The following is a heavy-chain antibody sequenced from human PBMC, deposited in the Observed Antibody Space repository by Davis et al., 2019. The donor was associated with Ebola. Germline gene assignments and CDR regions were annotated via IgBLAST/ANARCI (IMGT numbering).Heavy chain of an antibody. V-gene: IGHV4-59*08. CDR2: IYYSGST. Sequence: SETLSLTCTVSGGSISSYYWSWIRQPPGKGLEWIGYIYYSGSTNYNPSLKSRVTISVDTSKNQFSLKLSSVTAADTAVYYCARRAYYYDSSGYYLGAFDIWGQGTMVTVSS. J-gene: IGHJ3*02. CDR3: ARRAYYYDSSGYYLGAFDI. D-gene: IGHD3-22*01. CDR1: GGSISSYY.